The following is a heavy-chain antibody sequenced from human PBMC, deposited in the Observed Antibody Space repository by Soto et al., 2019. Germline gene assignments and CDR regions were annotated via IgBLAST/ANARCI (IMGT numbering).Heavy chain of an antibody. V-gene: IGHV4-39*01. J-gene: IGHJ6*03. CDR1: GGSISSSSYY. CDR3: ARLSEYYYYMDV. Sequence: QLLESGPGLVKPSETLSLTCTVSGGSISSSSYYWGWIRQPPGKGLEWIGSIYYSGSTYYNPSLKSRVTISVDTSKNQFSLKLSSVTAADTAVYYCARLSEYYYYMDVWGKGTTVTVSS. CDR2: IYYSGST.